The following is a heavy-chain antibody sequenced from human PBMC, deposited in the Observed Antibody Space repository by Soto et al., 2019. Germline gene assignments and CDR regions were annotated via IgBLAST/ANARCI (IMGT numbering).Heavy chain of an antibody. Sequence: SVKVSCKASGGTFSSYAISWVRQTPGQGLEWMGGIIPIFGTANYAQKFQGRVTITADESTSTAYMELSSLRSEDTAVYYCAILIAVAADYYYYYGMDVWGQGTTVTVSS. CDR3: AILIAVAADYYYYYGMDV. CDR2: IIPIFGTA. J-gene: IGHJ6*02. CDR1: GGTFSSYA. D-gene: IGHD6-19*01. V-gene: IGHV1-69*13.